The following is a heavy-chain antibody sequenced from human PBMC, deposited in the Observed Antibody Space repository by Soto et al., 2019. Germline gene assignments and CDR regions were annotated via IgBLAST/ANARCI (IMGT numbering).Heavy chain of an antibody. CDR2: INPNSGGT. Sequence: ASVKVSCKASGYTFTGYYMHWVRQAPGQGLEWMGWINPNSGGTNYAQKFQGWVTMTRDTSISTAYMELSRLRSDDTAVYYCAREPNYYYGSGSYEKNAFDIWGQGTMVTVSS. D-gene: IGHD3-10*01. J-gene: IGHJ3*02. V-gene: IGHV1-2*04. CDR3: AREPNYYYGSGSYEKNAFDI. CDR1: GYTFTGYY.